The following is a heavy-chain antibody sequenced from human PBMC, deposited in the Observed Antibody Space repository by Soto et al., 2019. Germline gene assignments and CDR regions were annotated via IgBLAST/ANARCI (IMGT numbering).Heavy chain of an antibody. CDR1: GFTFSSYS. Sequence: GGSLRLSCAASGFTFSSYSMNWVRQAPGKGLEWVSSISSSSSYIYYADSVKGRFTISRDNAKNSLYLQMNSLRAEDTAVYYCARDRWGLQAIGYYYYYYGMDVWGQGTTVTVSS. V-gene: IGHV3-21*01. CDR2: ISSSSSYI. D-gene: IGHD3-16*01. J-gene: IGHJ6*02. CDR3: ARDRWGLQAIGYYYYYYGMDV.